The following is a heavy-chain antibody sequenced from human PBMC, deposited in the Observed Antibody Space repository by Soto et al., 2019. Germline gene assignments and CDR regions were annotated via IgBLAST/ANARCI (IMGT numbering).Heavy chain of an antibody. V-gene: IGHV3-30*18. Sequence: PGWSMGLSGADSGVPGWSEDMGGVRQTPGKGLEWVAVISYDGSNKYYADSAKGRFTISRDNSKNTLYLQMNSLRAEDTAVYYCAKGSEQWLLYFDYWGQGTLVTVSS. CDR2: ISYDGSNK. CDR3: AKGSEQWLLYFDY. D-gene: IGHD6-19*01. J-gene: IGHJ4*02. CDR1: GVPGWSED.